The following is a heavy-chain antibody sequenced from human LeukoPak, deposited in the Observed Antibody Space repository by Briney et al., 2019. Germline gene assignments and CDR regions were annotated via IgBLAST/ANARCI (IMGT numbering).Heavy chain of an antibody. CDR1: GGSISSGSYY. CDR2: IHYSGST. Sequence: SETLSLTCTVSGGSISSGSYYWSWIRQYPGKGLEWIGYIHYSGSTYYNPSLRSRVTISVDTSKNQFSLNLSSVTAADTAMYYCARTSTSSNYYMDVWGTGTTVTVSS. V-gene: IGHV4-31*03. J-gene: IGHJ6*03. D-gene: IGHD2-2*01. CDR3: ARTSTSSNYYMDV.